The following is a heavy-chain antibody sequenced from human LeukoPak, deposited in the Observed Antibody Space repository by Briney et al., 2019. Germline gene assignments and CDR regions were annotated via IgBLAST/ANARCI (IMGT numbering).Heavy chain of an antibody. D-gene: IGHD6-25*01. V-gene: IGHV3-66*02. CDR3: ARGSSLAAAARGFDY. CDR2: IYSGGGA. Sequence: GGSLRLSCAASGFTVSTNYMGWVRQAPGKGLDWVSVIYSGGGAYYADSVKDRFTIFRDTSKNTLYLQMNSLRPEDTAVYYCARGSSLAAAARGFDYWGRGTPVTVSS. CDR1: GFTVSTNY. J-gene: IGHJ4*02.